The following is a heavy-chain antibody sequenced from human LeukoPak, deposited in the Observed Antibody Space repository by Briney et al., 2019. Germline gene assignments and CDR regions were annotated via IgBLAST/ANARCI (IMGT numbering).Heavy chain of an antibody. V-gene: IGHV4-59*01. CDR1: GGSISSYY. D-gene: IGHD2-15*01. J-gene: IGHJ4*02. CDR2: FYYRGSS. CDR3: ARSGYCSGGICYSGLFDY. Sequence: SETLSLTCTVSGGSISSYYWSWIWQSPGKGVEWIGYFYYRGSSTYNPSLKSRVTISGDTSKNEFSLRLSSVTAADTAVYYCARSGYCSGGICYSGLFDYWGPGTLVTVSS.